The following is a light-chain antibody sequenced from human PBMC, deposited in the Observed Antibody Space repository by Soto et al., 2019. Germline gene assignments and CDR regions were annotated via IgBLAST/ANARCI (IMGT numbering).Light chain of an antibody. J-gene: IGKJ1*01. CDR3: QQYGGSRWT. CDR2: GAS. CDR1: QSVSSTY. V-gene: IGKV3-20*01. Sequence: EIVLTQSPGTLSLSPGERATLSCRASQSVSSTYLAWYQPKPGQAPRLLIYGASNRATGIPDRFSGSGSGTDFTLTISRLEPEDFAVYYCQQYGGSRWTFGQGTRVDI.